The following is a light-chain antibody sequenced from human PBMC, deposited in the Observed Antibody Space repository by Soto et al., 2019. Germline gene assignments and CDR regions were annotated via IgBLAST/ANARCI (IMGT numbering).Light chain of an antibody. J-gene: IGLJ2*01. V-gene: IGLV6-57*04. CDR3: QSYDSSNVV. CDR2: EDD. CDR1: SGTIVSNF. Sequence: NFMLTQPHSVSESPGKTVTISCTRSSGTIVSNFVQWFQQRPGSVPTAVIFEDDQRPSGVPDRFSGSIDSSSNSASLTISGLKTEDEADYYCQSYDSSNVVFGGGTKVTV.